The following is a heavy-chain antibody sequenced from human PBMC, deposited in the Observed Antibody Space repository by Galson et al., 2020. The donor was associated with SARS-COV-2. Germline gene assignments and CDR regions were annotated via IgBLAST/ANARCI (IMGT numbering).Heavy chain of an antibody. Sequence: SETLSLTCAVYGGSFSGYYWSWIRQPPGKGLEWIGEINHSGSTNYNPSLKSRVTISVDTSKNQFSLKLSSVTAADTAVYYCARGSGERGYDILTGSTRRNNWFDPWGQGTLVTVSS. J-gene: IGHJ5*02. CDR3: ARGSGERGYDILTGSTRRNNWFDP. V-gene: IGHV4-34*01. D-gene: IGHD3-9*01. CDR1: GGSFSGYY. CDR2: INHSGST.